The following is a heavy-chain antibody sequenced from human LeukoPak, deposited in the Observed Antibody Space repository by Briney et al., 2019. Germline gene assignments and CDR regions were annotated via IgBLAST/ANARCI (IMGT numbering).Heavy chain of an antibody. CDR2: IKNGGSP. Sequence: SETLSLTCTVSGGSISSSSSFWGWIRQPPGKGLEWIGHIKNGGSPNYNPLLKSRVTISLDTSKNQFSLTVSSVTAADTAVYYCARHRIRGYYFDYWGQGTLVTVSS. CDR3: ARHRIRGYYFDY. V-gene: IGHV4-39*01. J-gene: IGHJ4*02. CDR1: GGSISSSSSF. D-gene: IGHD1-14*01.